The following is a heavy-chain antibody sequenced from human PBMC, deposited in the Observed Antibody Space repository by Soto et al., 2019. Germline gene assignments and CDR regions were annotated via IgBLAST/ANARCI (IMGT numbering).Heavy chain of an antibody. CDR1: GGTFSSYA. J-gene: IGHJ3*02. Sequence: SVKVSCKASGGTFSSYAISWVRQAPGQGLKWTGGIIPIFGTANYAQKFQGRVTITADESTSTAYMELSSLRSEDTAVYYCAREWGYYYDSSGYYLLGAFDIWGQGTMVTVSS. V-gene: IGHV1-69*13. CDR3: AREWGYYYDSSGYYLLGAFDI. CDR2: IIPIFGTA. D-gene: IGHD3-22*01.